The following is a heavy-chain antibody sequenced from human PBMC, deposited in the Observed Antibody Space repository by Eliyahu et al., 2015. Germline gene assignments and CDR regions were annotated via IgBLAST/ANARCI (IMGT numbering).Heavy chain of an antibody. Sequence: HWVRQAPGKGLEWVSGISWNSGSIGYADSVKGRFTISRDNAKNSLYLQMNSLRAEDTALYYCAKDKYSSGQRSAFDIWGQGTMVTVSS. CDR2: ISWNSGSI. CDR3: AKDKYSSGQRSAFDI. J-gene: IGHJ3*02. V-gene: IGHV3-9*01. D-gene: IGHD6-19*01.